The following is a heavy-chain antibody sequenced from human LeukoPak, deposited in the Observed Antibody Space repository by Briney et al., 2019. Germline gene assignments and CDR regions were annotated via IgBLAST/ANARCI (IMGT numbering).Heavy chain of an antibody. V-gene: IGHV4-38-2*02. CDR1: GYSISSGYY. CDR2: SGTT. CDR3: ARRGVITFGEVISRRRWFDP. J-gene: IGHJ5*01. Sequence: SETLSLTCTVSGYSISSGYYWGWIRQPPGKGLEWIGSSGTTYYNPSLKSRVTISVDTSKNQFSLKLNSVTAADTALYYCARRGVITFGEVISRRRWFDPWGQGTLVTVSS. D-gene: IGHD3-16*02.